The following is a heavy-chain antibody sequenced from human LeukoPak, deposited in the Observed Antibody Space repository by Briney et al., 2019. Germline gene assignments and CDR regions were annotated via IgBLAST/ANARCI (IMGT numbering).Heavy chain of an antibody. Sequence: GSLRLSCAASGFTFSSYAMSWVRPAPGKGLEWVSAISGSGGSTYYADSVKGRFTISRDNSKNTLYLQMNSLRAEDTAVYYCASHWGLPRTFDYWGQGTLVTVSS. CDR1: GFTFSSYA. CDR3: ASHWGLPRTFDY. D-gene: IGHD1-26*01. CDR2: ISGSGGST. V-gene: IGHV3-23*01. J-gene: IGHJ4*02.